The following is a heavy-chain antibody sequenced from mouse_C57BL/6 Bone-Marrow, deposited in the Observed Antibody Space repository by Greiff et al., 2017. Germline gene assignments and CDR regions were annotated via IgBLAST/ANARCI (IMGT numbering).Heavy chain of an antibody. V-gene: IGHV3-8*01. CDR1: GYSITSAY. J-gene: IGHJ2*01. CDR3: ARFYDGYYYFDY. CDR2: ISYSGST. D-gene: IGHD2-3*01. Sequence: EVKLVESGPGLAKPSQTLSLTCSVTGYSITSAYWNWIRKFPGNKLEYMGYISYSGSTYYNPSLKSRISITRDTSKNQYYLQLNSVTTEDTATYYCARFYDGYYYFDYWGQGTTLTVSS.